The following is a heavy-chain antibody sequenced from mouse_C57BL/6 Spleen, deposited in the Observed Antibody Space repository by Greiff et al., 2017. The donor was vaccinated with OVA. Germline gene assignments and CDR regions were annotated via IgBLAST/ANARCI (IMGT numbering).Heavy chain of an antibody. Sequence: EVQLQQSGPELVKPGASVKISCKASGYTFTDYYMNWVKQSHGQSLEWIGDINPNNGGTSYNQKFKGKATLTVDKSSSTAYMQLRSLTSEDSADDYGARRGYGSSYENFDYWGQGTTLTVSS. V-gene: IGHV1-26*01. CDR1: GYTFTDYY. J-gene: IGHJ2*01. D-gene: IGHD1-1*01. CDR2: INPNNGGT. CDR3: ARRGYGSSYENFDY.